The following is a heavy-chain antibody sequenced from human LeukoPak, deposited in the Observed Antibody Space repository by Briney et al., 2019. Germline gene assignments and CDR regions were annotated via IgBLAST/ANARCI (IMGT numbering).Heavy chain of an antibody. Sequence: PGGSLRLSCAASGLTFSSYWMHWVRQAPGKGLVWVSRINSDGSSTSYADSVKGRFTISRDNSKNTLYLQMNSLRAEDTAVYYCATPPGYYASSGHYRYFQHWGQGTLVTVSP. CDR3: ATPPGYYASSGHYRYFQH. CDR2: INSDGSST. V-gene: IGHV3-74*01. J-gene: IGHJ1*01. D-gene: IGHD3-22*01. CDR1: GLTFSSYW.